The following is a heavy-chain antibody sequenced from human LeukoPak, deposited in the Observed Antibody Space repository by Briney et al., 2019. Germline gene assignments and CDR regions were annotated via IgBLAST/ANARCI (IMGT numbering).Heavy chain of an antibody. J-gene: IGHJ4*02. CDR3: ASSPTTFGGDGFDY. Sequence: ASVKVSCKASGYTFTSYGISWVRQAPGQGLEWMGWISAYNGNTNYAQKLQGRVTMTTDTSTSTAYMELRSLRSDDTAVYYCASSPTTFGGDGFDYWGQGTLVTVSS. D-gene: IGHD3-3*01. CDR1: GYTFTSYG. V-gene: IGHV1-18*01. CDR2: ISAYNGNT.